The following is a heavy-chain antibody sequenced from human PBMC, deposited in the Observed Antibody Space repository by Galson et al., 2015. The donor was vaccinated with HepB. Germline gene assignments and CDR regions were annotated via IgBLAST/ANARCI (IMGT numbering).Heavy chain of an antibody. V-gene: IGHV3-30*04. Sequence: CAVSGFSSSNYAMHWVRQAPGKGLEWVAVIWYDGSNKYYTDSVKGRFTISRDTSKNTLHLVMTSLRVEDTALYYCARDKAYYDSNGHRIDYYYRMDVWGQGTTVTVSS. D-gene: IGHD3-22*01. J-gene: IGHJ6*02. CDR1: GFSSSNYA. CDR3: ARDKAYYDSNGHRIDYYYRMDV. CDR2: IWYDGSNK.